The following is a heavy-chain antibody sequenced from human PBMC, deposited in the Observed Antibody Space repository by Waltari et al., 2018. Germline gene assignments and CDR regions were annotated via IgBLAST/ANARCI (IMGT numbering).Heavy chain of an antibody. CDR1: GGSIRNYF. CDR2: FYIGETA. V-gene: IGHV4-4*07. CDR3: ARGGDRISASGRNAYDI. J-gene: IGHJ3*02. D-gene: IGHD2-15*01. Sequence: QVQLQESGPGLVKPSATLSLTCTVSGGSIRNYFWSWIRQPAGKGLEWIGRFYIGETANYNPSLKSRVAMSVDTSNNQFSLEVNSVTAADTAMYFCARGGDRISASGRNAYDIWGQGTMVIVSS.